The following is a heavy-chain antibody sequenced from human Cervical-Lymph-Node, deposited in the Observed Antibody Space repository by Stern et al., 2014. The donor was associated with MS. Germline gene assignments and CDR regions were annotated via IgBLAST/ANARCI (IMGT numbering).Heavy chain of an antibody. Sequence: QVQLQESGPGLVKPSETLSLTCTVSSGSISSSRYYWGWVRQPPGKGLEWIGNIYYSGNTDYSPSLKSRVTISVDTSKSQFSLELSSVTAADTAVYYCARVFVTTTANYFFHVMDVWGQGTTVIVSS. J-gene: IGHJ6*02. V-gene: IGHV4-39*01. CDR1: SGSISSSRYY. D-gene: IGHD4-17*01. CDR2: IYYSGNT. CDR3: ARVFVTTTANYFFHVMDV.